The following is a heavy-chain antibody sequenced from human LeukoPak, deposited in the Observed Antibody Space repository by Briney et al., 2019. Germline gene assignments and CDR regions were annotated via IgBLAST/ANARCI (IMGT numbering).Heavy chain of an antibody. V-gene: IGHV4-59*08. CDR3: AGLAISSSWYQGYFDY. Sequence: SETLSLTCTVSGGSISSYYWSWIRQPPGKGLEWIGYIYYSGSTNYNPSLKSRVTISVDTSKNQFSLKLSSVTAADTAVYYCAGLAISSSWYQGYFDYWGQGTLVTVSS. D-gene: IGHD6-13*01. CDR2: IYYSGST. J-gene: IGHJ4*02. CDR1: GGSISSYY.